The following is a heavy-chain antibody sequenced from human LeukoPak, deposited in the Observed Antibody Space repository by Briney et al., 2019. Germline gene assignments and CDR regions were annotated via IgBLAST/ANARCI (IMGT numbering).Heavy chain of an antibody. CDR1: GITLSNYG. CDR2: ISGSGGGT. CDR3: AKRGVVIRVILVGFHKEAFYFDS. Sequence: PGGSLRLSCAVSGITLSNYGMSWVRQAPGRGLEWVAGISGSGGGTNYADSVKGRFTTSRDNPKNTLYLQMNSLRAEETAVYFCAKRGVVIRVILVGFHKEAFYFDSWGQGALVTVSS. J-gene: IGHJ4*02. V-gene: IGHV3-23*01. D-gene: IGHD3-22*01.